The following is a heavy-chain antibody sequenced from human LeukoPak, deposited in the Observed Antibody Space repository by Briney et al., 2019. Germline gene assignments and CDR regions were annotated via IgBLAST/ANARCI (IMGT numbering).Heavy chain of an antibody. Sequence: GGSLRLSCAAPGFTFTNYGIHWVRQAPGKGLEWVAVISYDGSTKYYADSVKGRFTISRDNSKNTLHLQMDSLRAEDTAVYYCAKQMVVATNYFDYWGQGTLVTVSS. V-gene: IGHV3-30*18. CDR3: AKQMVVATNYFDY. CDR2: ISYDGSTK. CDR1: GFTFTNYG. J-gene: IGHJ4*02. D-gene: IGHD5-12*01.